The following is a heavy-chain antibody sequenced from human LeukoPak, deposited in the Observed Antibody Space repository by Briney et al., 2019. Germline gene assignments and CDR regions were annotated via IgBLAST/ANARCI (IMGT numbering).Heavy chain of an antibody. CDR1: GYTFTNYW. CDR3: ARRGVGYINWFDP. J-gene: IGHJ5*02. D-gene: IGHD5-18*01. CDR2: IYPGGSDT. V-gene: IGHV5-51*01. Sequence: GESLKISCEASGYTFTNYWIGWLRQMPGKGLEWMGIIYPGGSDTRYSPSFQGQVTISADKSINTSYLQWNSLKASDTAMYYCARRGVGYINWFDPWGQGTLVTVSS.